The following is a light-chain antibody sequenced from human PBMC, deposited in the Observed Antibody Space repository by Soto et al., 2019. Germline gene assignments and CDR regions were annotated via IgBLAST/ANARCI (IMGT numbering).Light chain of an antibody. V-gene: IGKV1-39*01. J-gene: IGKJ1*01. Sequence: DIQMTQSPSSLSASVGDRVTITCRASQGISTYLNWYQQKPGKAPKVLIYAASSLQSGVPSRFSGSGSETDFTLTISSLQPEDFATYYCQHYNSYSEAFGQGTKVDIK. CDR2: AAS. CDR1: QGISTY. CDR3: QHYNSYSEA.